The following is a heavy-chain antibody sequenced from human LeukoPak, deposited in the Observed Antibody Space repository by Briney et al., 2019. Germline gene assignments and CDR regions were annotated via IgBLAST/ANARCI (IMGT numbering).Heavy chain of an antibody. CDR2: ISGSGGST. CDR1: GFTFSSYA. J-gene: IGHJ4*02. Sequence: GGSLRLSCAASGFTFSSYAMSWVRQAPGEGLEWVSAISGSGGSTYYADSVKGRFTISRDNSKNTLYLQMNSLRAEDTAVYYCAKDSSSSWFGGDSKRGQGTLVTVSS. CDR3: AKDSSSSWFGGDSK. V-gene: IGHV3-23*01. D-gene: IGHD6-13*01.